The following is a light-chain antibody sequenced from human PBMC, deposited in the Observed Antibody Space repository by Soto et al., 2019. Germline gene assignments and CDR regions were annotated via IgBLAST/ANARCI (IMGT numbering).Light chain of an antibody. CDR3: QQYNSYS. V-gene: IGKV1-27*01. CDR1: QGISNY. J-gene: IGKJ1*01. CDR2: TAS. Sequence: DIQLTQSPSSLSASVGDRVTLTCRVSQGISNYSNCYRQKPGKVXXRLINTASNLQSGVPSRFSGSGCGTDFTLTISRLQPDDFATYYCQQYNSYSFGQGTKVDIK.